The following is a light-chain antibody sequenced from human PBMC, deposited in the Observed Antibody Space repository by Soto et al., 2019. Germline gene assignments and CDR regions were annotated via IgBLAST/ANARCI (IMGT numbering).Light chain of an antibody. Sequence: IVLTQSPGTLSLSPGERVTLSCRASQSVTTRLAWYQHKPGQAHTLLMSGASNRASGVPVRFSGSGSGTDFTLTITRLEPEDFALYYCQQYGGSPITVGLGTRLEIK. J-gene: IGKJ5*01. CDR1: QSVTTR. V-gene: IGKV3-20*01. CDR3: QQYGGSPIT. CDR2: GAS.